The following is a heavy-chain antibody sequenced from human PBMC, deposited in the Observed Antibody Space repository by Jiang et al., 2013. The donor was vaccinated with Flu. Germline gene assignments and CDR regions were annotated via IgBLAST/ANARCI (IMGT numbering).Heavy chain of an antibody. Sequence: VQLVESGGGLIQPGGSLRLSCAASGFTVSSNYMSWVRQAPGKGLEWVSVIYSGGSTYYADSVKGRFTISRDNSKNTLYLQMNSLRAEDTAVYYCAREGTPEGYYYDSSGGAYYMDVWGKGTTVTVSS. CDR1: GFTVSSNY. J-gene: IGHJ6*03. CDR3: AREGTPEGYYYDSSGGAYYMDV. D-gene: IGHD3-22*01. CDR2: IYSGGST. V-gene: IGHV3-53*01.